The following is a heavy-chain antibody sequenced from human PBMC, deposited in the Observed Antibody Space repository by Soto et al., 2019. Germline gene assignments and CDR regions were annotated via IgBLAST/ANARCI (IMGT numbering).Heavy chain of an antibody. CDR3: LREMWTRSGPQNFFDY. V-gene: IGHV1-8*01. CDR1: GYSFATYD. CDR2: MNPQSGNT. D-gene: IGHD6-25*01. J-gene: IGHJ4*01. Sequence: GASVKISCTASGYSFATYDINRVRQATGQGLEWMGWMNPQSGNTGYEQKSQGRVTMTRDTFRSTAYMELSSLSSDDRAVYSCLREMWTRSGPQNFFDYWGLEPWSPSPQ.